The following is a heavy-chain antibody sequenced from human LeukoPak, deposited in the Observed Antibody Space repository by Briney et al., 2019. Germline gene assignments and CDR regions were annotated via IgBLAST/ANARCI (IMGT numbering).Heavy chain of an antibody. J-gene: IGHJ4*02. V-gene: IGHV4-39*01. CDR1: GGSISCSSYY. CDR3: ARHVYGIVGATISDY. Sequence: PSGALSLTCTVSGGSISCSSYYWGWIRQPPGKGLEWIGSIYYSGSTFYNPSLQSRVTISVDTSKNQFSLKLRSVTAADTAVYYCARHVYGIVGATISDYWGQGTLVTVSS. CDR2: IYYSGST. D-gene: IGHD1-26*01.